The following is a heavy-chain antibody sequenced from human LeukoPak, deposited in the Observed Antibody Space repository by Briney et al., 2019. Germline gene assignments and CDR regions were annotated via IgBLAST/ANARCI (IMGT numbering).Heavy chain of an antibody. Sequence: GRSLRLSCAASGFTFSSYGMHWVRQAPGKGLEWVAVISYDGSNKYYADSLKGRFTISRDNSKNTLYLQMNSLRTEDTAVFYCAKDGREMAYYYGSGSYLDYWGQGTLVTVSS. CDR2: ISYDGSNK. V-gene: IGHV3-30*18. J-gene: IGHJ4*02. CDR1: GFTFSSYG. CDR3: AKDGREMAYYYGSGSYLDY. D-gene: IGHD3-10*01.